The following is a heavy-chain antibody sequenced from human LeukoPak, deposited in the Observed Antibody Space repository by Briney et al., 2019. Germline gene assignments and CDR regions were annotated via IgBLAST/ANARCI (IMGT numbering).Heavy chain of an antibody. CDR2: INPNSGGT. CDR3: AREPTEHSGSYSPIAYYYYYGMDV. Sequence: ASVKVSCRASGYTFTGYYMHWVRQAPGQGLEWMGRINPNSGGTNYAQKFQGRVTMTRDTSISTAYMELSRLRSDDTAVYYCAREPTEHSGSYSPIAYYYYYGMDVWGQGTTVTVSS. V-gene: IGHV1-2*06. D-gene: IGHD1-26*01. CDR1: GYTFTGYY. J-gene: IGHJ6*02.